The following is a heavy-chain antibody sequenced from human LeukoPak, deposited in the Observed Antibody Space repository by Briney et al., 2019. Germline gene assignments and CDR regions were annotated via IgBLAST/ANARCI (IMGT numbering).Heavy chain of an antibody. CDR3: AKERGAVYYDYVWGSYRYTDFLDY. J-gene: IGHJ4*02. V-gene: IGHV3-23*01. Sequence: PGGSLRLSCAASGFTFSSYAMSWVRQAPGKGLEWVSAISGSGGSTYYADSVKGRFTISRDNSKNTLYLQMNSMRAEDTAVYYCAKERGAVYYDYVWGSYRYTDFLDYWGQGTLVTVSS. CDR1: GFTFSSYA. D-gene: IGHD3-16*02. CDR2: ISGSGGST.